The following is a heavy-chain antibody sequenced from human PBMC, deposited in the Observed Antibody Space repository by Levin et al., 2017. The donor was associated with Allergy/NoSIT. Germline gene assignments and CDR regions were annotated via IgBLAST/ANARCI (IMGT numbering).Heavy chain of an antibody. V-gene: IGHV1-69*06. CDR3: ARTDYSSGWSGSADYYYYMDV. J-gene: IGHJ6*03. CDR1: GGTFSSYA. CDR2: IIPIFGTA. Sequence: GASVKVSCKASGGTFSSYAISWVRQAPGQGLEWMGGIIPIFGTAKYAQKFQGRVTITADKSTSTAYMELSSLRPEDTAVYFCARTDYSSGWSGSADYYYYMDVWGEGTTVTVSS. D-gene: IGHD6-19*01.